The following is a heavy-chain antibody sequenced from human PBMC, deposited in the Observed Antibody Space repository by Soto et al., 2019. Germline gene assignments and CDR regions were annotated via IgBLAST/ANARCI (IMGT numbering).Heavy chain of an antibody. CDR2: ISGNSGSI. J-gene: IGHJ3*02. CDR1: GFTFSSYA. Sequence: PGGSLRLSCAASGFTFSSYAMSWVRQAPGKGLEWVSGISGNSGSIGYADSVKGRFTISRDNAKNSLYLQMNSLRAEDTALYYCAKEASGWDDAFDIWGQGTMVTVSS. CDR3: AKEASGWDDAFDI. D-gene: IGHD6-19*01. V-gene: IGHV3-9*01.